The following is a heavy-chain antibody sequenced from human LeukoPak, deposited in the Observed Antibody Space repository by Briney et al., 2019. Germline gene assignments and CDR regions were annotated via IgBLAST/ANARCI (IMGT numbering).Heavy chain of an antibody. V-gene: IGHV4-31*03. CDR2: IYYSGST. J-gene: IGHJ4*02. D-gene: IGHD4-17*01. Sequence: SETLSLTCTVSGGSISNGDHYWSWIRQHPGKGLEWIGHIYYSGSTYYNPSLKSRGIISVDKSKNQFSLKLSSVTAADTAVYYCAREDWGAHGDLFDYWGQGTLVTVSS. CDR3: AREDWGAHGDLFDY. CDR1: GGSISNGDHY.